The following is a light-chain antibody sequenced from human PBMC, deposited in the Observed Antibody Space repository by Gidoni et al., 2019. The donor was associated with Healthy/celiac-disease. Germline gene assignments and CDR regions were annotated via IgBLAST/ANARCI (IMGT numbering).Light chain of an antibody. CDR1: LSVSSN. J-gene: IGKJ1*01. CDR3: RQYNNWPPWT. Sequence: ELVLTQSPATLSVSPGERATLPCRASLSVSSNLAWYQQKPGQAPRLLIYGAATRATGIPARCSGSGSGTEFTLTISSLQSEDFAVYYCRQYNNWPPWTFGQGTKVEIK. CDR2: GAA. V-gene: IGKV3-15*01.